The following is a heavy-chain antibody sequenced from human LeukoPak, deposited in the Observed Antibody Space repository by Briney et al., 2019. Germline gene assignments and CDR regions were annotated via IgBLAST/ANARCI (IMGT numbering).Heavy chain of an antibody. Sequence: GESLKISCQGSGYSFTSYWIAWVRQMPGKGLEWMGIIYPGDSDTRYSPSFQGQVTISADRSISTAYLQWSSLKASDTAIYYCASGSSYGYFDYWGQGTLVTVSS. V-gene: IGHV5-51*01. D-gene: IGHD5-18*01. CDR3: ASGSSYGYFDY. J-gene: IGHJ4*02. CDR2: IYPGDSDT. CDR1: GYSFTSYW.